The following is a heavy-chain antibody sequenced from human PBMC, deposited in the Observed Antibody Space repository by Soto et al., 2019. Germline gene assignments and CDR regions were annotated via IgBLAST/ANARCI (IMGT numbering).Heavy chain of an antibody. Sequence: QVQLQESGPGLVKPSETLSLTCTVSGGSFSSYYWSWIRQPPGNGLEWVGYIYYSGSTTYNPSLKSRLTISVDTSKNQFSLKLRSVTAADTAGYYCARLGRWLQALDSWGQGTLVTVSS. V-gene: IGHV4-59*08. CDR2: IYYSGST. CDR1: GGSFSSYY. D-gene: IGHD5-12*01. CDR3: ARLGRWLQALDS. J-gene: IGHJ4*02.